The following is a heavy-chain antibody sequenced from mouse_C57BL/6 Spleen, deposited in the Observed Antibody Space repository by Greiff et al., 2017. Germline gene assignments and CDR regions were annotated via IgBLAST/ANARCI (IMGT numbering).Heavy chain of an antibody. CDR1: GFTFSDAW. V-gene: IGHV6-6*01. D-gene: IGHD1-1*01. Sequence: EVKVEESGGGLVQPGGSMKLSCAASGFTFSDAWMDWVRQSPETGLEWVAEIRNKANNHATYYAESVKGRFTISRDDSKSSVYLQMNSLRAEDTGIYYCTRGGLRYSSSPRFDYWGQGTTLTVSS. CDR2: IRNKANNHAT. CDR3: TRGGLRYSSSPRFDY. J-gene: IGHJ2*01.